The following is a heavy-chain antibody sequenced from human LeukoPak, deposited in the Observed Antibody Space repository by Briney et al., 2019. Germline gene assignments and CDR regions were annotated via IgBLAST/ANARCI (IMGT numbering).Heavy chain of an antibody. Sequence: GSLRLSCAASGFTFSSYAMHWVRQAPGKGLEWVAVISYDGSNKYYADSVKGRFTIPRDNSKNTLYLQMNSLRAEDTAVYYCARQDSGSPPGDYWGQGTLVTVSS. CDR1: GFTFSSYA. CDR3: ARQDSGSPPGDY. CDR2: ISYDGSNK. V-gene: IGHV3-30*04. D-gene: IGHD1-26*01. J-gene: IGHJ4*02.